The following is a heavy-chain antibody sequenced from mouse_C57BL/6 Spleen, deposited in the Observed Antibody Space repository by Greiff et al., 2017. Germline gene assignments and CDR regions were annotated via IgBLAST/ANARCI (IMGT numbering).Heavy chain of an antibody. J-gene: IGHJ1*03. V-gene: IGHV5-17*01. CDR1: GFTFSDYG. CDR2: ISRGSSTI. Sequence: EVQRVESGGGLVKPGGSLKLSCAASGFTFSDYGMHWVRQAPEKGLEWVAYISRGSSTIYYADTVKGRFTISRDNAKNTLFLQMTSLRSEDTAMYYCARPWYFDVWGTGTTVTVSS. CDR3: ARPWYFDV.